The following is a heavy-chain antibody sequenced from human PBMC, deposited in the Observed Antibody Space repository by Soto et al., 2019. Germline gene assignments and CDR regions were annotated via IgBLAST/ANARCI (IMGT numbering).Heavy chain of an antibody. CDR1: GFTFDDYS. CDR2: ISWNSNRI. J-gene: IGHJ3*02. CDR3: AKCMTSDHGDYCAFDI. D-gene: IGHD4-17*01. V-gene: IGHV3-9*01. Sequence: SLKISCAASGFTFDDYSMHWVRQAPGKGLEWVSGISWNSNRIDYADSVKGRFTISRDDAKNFLYLEMNSLRAEDTALYYCAKCMTSDHGDYCAFDIWGQGTMVTVSS.